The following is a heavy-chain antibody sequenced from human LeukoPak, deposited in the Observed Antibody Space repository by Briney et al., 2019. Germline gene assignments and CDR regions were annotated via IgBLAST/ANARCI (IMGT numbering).Heavy chain of an antibody. CDR3: AKGTGDTAYYFDF. D-gene: IGHD7-27*01. J-gene: IGHJ4*02. Sequence: GGSLRLSCEASGFTFSTYDMSWVRQAPGKGLEWVSGIRVSGSTYYPDSVTGRFTISRDNSENTLYLQMSGLRAEDTAIYYCAKGTGDTAYYFDFWGQGVLVTVSS. CDR1: GFTFSTYD. V-gene: IGHV3-23*01. CDR2: IRVSGST.